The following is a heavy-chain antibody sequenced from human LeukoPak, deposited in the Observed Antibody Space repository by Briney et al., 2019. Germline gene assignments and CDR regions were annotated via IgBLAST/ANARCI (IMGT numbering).Heavy chain of an antibody. J-gene: IGHJ4*02. CDR1: GGSISSSSYY. V-gene: IGHV4-39*07. CDR3: AREWEDYGDYEGFSG. CDR2: IYYSGST. Sequence: PSETLSLTCTVSGGSISSSSYYWGWIRQPPGKGLEGIGSIYYSGSTYYNPSLKSRVTISVDTSKNQFSLKLSSVTAADTAVYYCAREWEDYGDYEGFSGWGQGTLVTVSS. D-gene: IGHD4-17*01.